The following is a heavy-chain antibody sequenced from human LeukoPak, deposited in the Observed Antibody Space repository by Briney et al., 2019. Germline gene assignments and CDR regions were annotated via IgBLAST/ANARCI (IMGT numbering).Heavy chain of an antibody. CDR2: ISSRSTTT. CDR3: ARGGKGNYYYYFGMDV. V-gene: IGHV3-48*04. CDR1: GFTFSDYS. D-gene: IGHD1-1*01. Sequence: GGSLRLSCAASGFTFSDYSIYSMNWVRQATGKGLEWLSYISSRSTTTYYADSVKGRFTISRDNAKNLLYLQMNNLSLEDTAVYYCARGGKGNYYYYFGMDVWGQGTTVTVSS. J-gene: IGHJ6*02.